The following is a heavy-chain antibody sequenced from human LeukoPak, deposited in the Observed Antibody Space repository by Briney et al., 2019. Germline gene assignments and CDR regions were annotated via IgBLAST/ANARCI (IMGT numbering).Heavy chain of an antibody. Sequence: GASVKVSCKASGYTFTGYYMHWVRQAPGQGLEWMGRINPNSGGTNYAQKFQGRVTMTRDTSISTAYMELSRLRSDGTAVYYCARVWYYYDSSGYPPAHYFDYWGQGTLVTVSS. CDR2: INPNSGGT. CDR3: ARVWYYYDSSGYPPAHYFDY. J-gene: IGHJ4*02. D-gene: IGHD3-22*01. V-gene: IGHV1-2*06. CDR1: GYTFTGYY.